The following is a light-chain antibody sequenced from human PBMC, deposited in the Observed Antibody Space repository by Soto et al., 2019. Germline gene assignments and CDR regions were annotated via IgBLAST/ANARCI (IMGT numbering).Light chain of an antibody. CDR3: QHYVSPPIT. CDR2: GAS. V-gene: IGKV3-20*01. J-gene: IGKJ5*01. Sequence: EIVLTQSPATLSLSPGERATLSCRASQSVSSYLAWYQQKPGQAPRLLMYGASTRATGIPDRFSGSGSGTDFTLTISRLEPEDFAVYYCQHYVSPPITFGQGTRLEIK. CDR1: QSVSSY.